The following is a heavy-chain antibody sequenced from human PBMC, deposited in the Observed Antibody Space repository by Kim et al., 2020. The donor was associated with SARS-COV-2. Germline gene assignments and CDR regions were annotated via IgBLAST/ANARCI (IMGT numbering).Heavy chain of an antibody. CDR3: AILIGTHNDH. V-gene: IGHV7-4-1*02. CDR1: GYTFTTYG. J-gene: IGHJ4*02. CDR2: IDTKSGNP. Sequence: ASVKVSCKASGYTFTTYGVNWVRQAPGLGLEWMGWIDTKSGNPEYAQGFPGRFAFSLDMSVSTAYLQISSLKPDDTAIYSCAILIGTHNDHWGQGTMVT. D-gene: IGHD1-1*01.